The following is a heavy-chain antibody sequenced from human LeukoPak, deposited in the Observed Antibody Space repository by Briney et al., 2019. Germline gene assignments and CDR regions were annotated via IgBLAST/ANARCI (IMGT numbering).Heavy chain of an antibody. Sequence: GGSLRRSCAASGFTFSSYEMNWVRQAPGKGLEWVSYISSTGSTIYYADSVKGRFTISRDNAKNSLYLQLNSLRAEDTAVYYCARVHRSSAWKFDSWGQGTLVTVSS. V-gene: IGHV3-48*03. J-gene: IGHJ4*02. CDR3: ARVHRSSAWKFDS. CDR2: ISSTGSTI. CDR1: GFTFSSYE. D-gene: IGHD6-19*01.